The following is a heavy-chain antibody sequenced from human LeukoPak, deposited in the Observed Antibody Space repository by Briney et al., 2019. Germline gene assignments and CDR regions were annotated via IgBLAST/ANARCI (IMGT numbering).Heavy chain of an antibody. CDR3: ARDGRQEMATSKTPYYYGMDV. V-gene: IGHV3-7*01. CDR1: GFTFSSYW. CDR2: IELHGSQK. D-gene: IGHD5-24*01. Sequence: PGGSLRLSCAASGFTFSSYWMSWVRQAPGKGLEWVANIELHGSQKYYVDSVKGRFTISRDNAKNTLYLQMNSLRAEDTAVYYCARDGRQEMATSKTPYYYGMDVWGQGTTVTVSS. J-gene: IGHJ6*02.